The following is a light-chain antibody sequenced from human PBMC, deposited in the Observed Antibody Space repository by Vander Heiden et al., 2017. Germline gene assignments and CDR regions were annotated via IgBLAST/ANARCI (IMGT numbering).Light chain of an antibody. Sequence: SSELTQAPSVSVSPGQTARITCSAGILSKQLGHWYQQKPGQAPVLVIKKDNERPSGIPERFSGSSLGTTITLTISGVQAEDEADYFCQSSDSGGTLFFGGGTRLTVL. CDR1: ILSKQL. J-gene: IGLJ2*01. CDR3: QSSDSGGTLF. V-gene: IGLV3-25*03. CDR2: KDN.